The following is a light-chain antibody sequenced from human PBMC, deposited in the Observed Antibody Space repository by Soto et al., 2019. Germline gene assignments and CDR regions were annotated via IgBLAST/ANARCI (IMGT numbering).Light chain of an antibody. CDR1: SSNIGGNS. J-gene: IGLJ1*01. CDR2: DNN. Sequence: QSVLTQPPSVSAAPGQKVTISCSGSSSNIGGNSVSWYQQLPGTAPKLLIYDNNKRPSGILDRFSGSKSGTSATLGITELETGDEADFYCGTWDNSLSAYVFGTGTKVTVL. CDR3: GTWDNSLSAYV. V-gene: IGLV1-51*01.